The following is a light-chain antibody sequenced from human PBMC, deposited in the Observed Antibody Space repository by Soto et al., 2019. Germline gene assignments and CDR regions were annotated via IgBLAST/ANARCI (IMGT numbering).Light chain of an antibody. J-gene: IGLJ3*02. Sequence: QSVLTQPPSASGTPGQRVTISCSGSSSNIGSNTVNWYHQLPGTAPKLLIYSNNQRPSGVPDRFSDSKSGTSASLAISGLQSEDEADSYCAAWDDSLNGWVFGGGTKLTVL. CDR1: SSNIGSNT. V-gene: IGLV1-44*01. CDR2: SNN. CDR3: AAWDDSLNGWV.